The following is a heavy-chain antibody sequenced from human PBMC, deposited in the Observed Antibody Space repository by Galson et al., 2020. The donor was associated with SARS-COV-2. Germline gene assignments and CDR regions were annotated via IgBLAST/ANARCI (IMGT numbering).Heavy chain of an antibody. CDR3: ARGVHRMIVLVIIPHHSYYFDY. CDR2: MNPNSGNT. Sequence: ASVKVSCKASGYTFTSYDINWVRQATGQGLEWMGWMNPNSGNTGYAQKFQGRVTMTRNTSISTAYMELSSLRSEDTAVYYCARGVHRMIVLVIIPHHSYYFDYWGQGTLVTVSS. V-gene: IGHV1-8*01. CDR1: GYTFTSYD. J-gene: IGHJ4*02. D-gene: IGHD3-22*01.